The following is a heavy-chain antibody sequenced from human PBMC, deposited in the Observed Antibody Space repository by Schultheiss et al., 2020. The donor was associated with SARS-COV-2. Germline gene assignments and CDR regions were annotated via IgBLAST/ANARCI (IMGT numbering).Heavy chain of an antibody. J-gene: IGHJ6*03. D-gene: IGHD2-8*01. CDR3: ARYCTNGGCLAYDYMDV. CDR2: ISSSSSYT. Sequence: GGSLRLSCAASGFTFSSYSMNWVRQAPGKGLEWVSSISSSSSYTNYADSVKGRFTISRDNAKNSLYLQMNSLRAEDTAVYYCARYCTNGGCLAYDYMDVWGKGTTVTVSS. V-gene: IGHV3-21*01. CDR1: GFTFSSYS.